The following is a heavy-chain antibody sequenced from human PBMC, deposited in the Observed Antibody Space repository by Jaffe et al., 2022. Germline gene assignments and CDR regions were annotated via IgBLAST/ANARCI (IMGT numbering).Heavy chain of an antibody. CDR2: INPNSGGT. CDR3: ARRGGYSREDNWFDP. J-gene: IGHJ5*02. Sequence: QVQLVQSGAEVKKPGASVKVSCKASGYTFTGYYMHWVRQAPGQGLEWMGRINPNSGGTNYAQKFQGRVTMTRDTSISTAYMELSRLRSDDTAVYYCARRGGYSREDNWFDPWGQGTLVTVSS. V-gene: IGHV1-2*06. CDR1: GYTFTGYY. D-gene: IGHD6-13*01.